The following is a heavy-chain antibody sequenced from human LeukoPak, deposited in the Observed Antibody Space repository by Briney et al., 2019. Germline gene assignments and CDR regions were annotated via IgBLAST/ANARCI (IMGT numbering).Heavy chain of an antibody. CDR3: ARDRRDNWNPFDH. D-gene: IGHD1-20*01. Sequence: GGSLRLSCAASGFTFSDYYMSWIRQAPGKGLEWVSYISSSGSTIYYADSVKGRFTISRDNAENSLYLQMNSLRAEDTAVYYCARDRRDNWNPFDHWGQGTLVTVSS. V-gene: IGHV3-11*04. CDR1: GFTFSDYY. J-gene: IGHJ4*02. CDR2: ISSSGSTI.